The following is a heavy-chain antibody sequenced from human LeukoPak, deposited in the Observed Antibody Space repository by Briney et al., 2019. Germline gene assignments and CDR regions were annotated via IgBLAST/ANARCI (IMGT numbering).Heavy chain of an antibody. V-gene: IGHV5-51*01. D-gene: IGHD5-12*01. Sequence: GEPLKISCKGSGYSFTSYWIGWVGQMPGKGLGWMGIIYPGDSDTRYSPSFQGQVTISADKSISTAYLQWSSLTASDTAMYYCARRGWGGYDTNWFDPWGQGTLVTVSS. CDR3: ARRGWGGYDTNWFDP. CDR1: GYSFTSYW. CDR2: IYPGDSDT. J-gene: IGHJ5*02.